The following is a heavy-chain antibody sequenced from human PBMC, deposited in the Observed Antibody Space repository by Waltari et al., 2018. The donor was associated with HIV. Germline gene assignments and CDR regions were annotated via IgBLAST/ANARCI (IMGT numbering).Heavy chain of an antibody. CDR3: ARGPDRGGSGWSFDY. J-gene: IGHJ4*02. D-gene: IGHD6-19*01. Sequence: QVQLVQSGAEVKKPGASVKVSCKASGYTFTRFGIGWVRQAPGQGLEWMGWISGYNGNTNYSQDSQGRVTVTTDTSASTAYRERRSLRSDDTAVYYCARGPDRGGSGWSFDYWGQGALVTVSS. CDR2: ISGYNGNT. CDR1: GYTFTRFG. V-gene: IGHV1-18*01.